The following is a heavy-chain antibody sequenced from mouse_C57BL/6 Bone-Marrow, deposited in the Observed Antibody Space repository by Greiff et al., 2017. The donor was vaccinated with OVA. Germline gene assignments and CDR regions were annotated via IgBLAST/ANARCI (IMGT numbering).Heavy chain of an antibody. J-gene: IGHJ4*01. CDR2: ISSGSSTI. CDR3: ARPGIYYDYDDAMDY. D-gene: IGHD2-4*01. CDR1: GFTFSDYG. Sequence: EVMLVESGGGLVKPGGSLKLSCAASGFTFSDYGMHWVRQAPEKGLEWVAYISSGSSTIYYADTVKGRFTISRDNAKNTLFLQMTSLWSEDTAMYYCARPGIYYDYDDAMDYWGQGTSVTVSS. V-gene: IGHV5-17*01.